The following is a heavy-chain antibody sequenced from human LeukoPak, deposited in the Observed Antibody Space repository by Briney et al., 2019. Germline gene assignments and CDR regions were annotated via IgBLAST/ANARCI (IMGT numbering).Heavy chain of an antibody. Sequence: ASVKVSCKASGYTFADYYIHWVRQAPGQGLEWMGWIYPKSGDTNYAQKFQGRVNMTSDTSISTAYMEVSGLKYDDAAVYYCAKNHDSNAYHTDDAFDIWGQGTMVTVSS. J-gene: IGHJ3*02. V-gene: IGHV1-2*02. D-gene: IGHD3-16*01. CDR1: GYTFADYY. CDR2: IYPKSGDT. CDR3: AKNHDSNAYHTDDAFDI.